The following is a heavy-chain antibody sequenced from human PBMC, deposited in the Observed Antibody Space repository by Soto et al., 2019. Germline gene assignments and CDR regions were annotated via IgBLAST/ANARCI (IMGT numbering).Heavy chain of an antibody. CDR3: SEGRPLETTFRLTFDY. CDR2: ISASSDNT. Sequence: EVQLLESGGGLVQPGGSLRLSCVVSGFTFSNYAMSWVRQDPGKGPEWVSTISASSDNTYYADSVKGRFTTSRDNSEKTLYVQMHSMRADDNAVFYYSEGRPLETTFRLTFDYWGQGILVTVSS. D-gene: IGHD1-1*01. V-gene: IGHV3-23*01. CDR1: GFTFSNYA. J-gene: IGHJ4*02.